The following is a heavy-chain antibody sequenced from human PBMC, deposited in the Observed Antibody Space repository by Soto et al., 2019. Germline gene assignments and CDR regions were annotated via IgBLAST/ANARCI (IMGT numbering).Heavy chain of an antibody. CDR1: RYTFKSHG. D-gene: IGHD3-16*01. J-gene: IGHJ4*02. CDR3: VSWVSAHFDY. Sequence: GGSLRLSCAASRYTFKSHGLSWVRQAPGKGLEWVSTIDSSGVITHYADSVKGRFTISRDNSRNTLHLQMHDLRADDTALYYCVSWVSAHFDYWGKGTVVTVSS. CDR2: IDSSGVIT. V-gene: IGHV3-23*01.